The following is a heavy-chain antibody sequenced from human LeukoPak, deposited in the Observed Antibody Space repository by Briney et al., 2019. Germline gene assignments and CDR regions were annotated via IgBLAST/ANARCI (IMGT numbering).Heavy chain of an antibody. CDR1: GGSIRSRSNY. CDR3: ARVEEGYGSGRRENYYYYYIDV. Sequence: PSETLSLTCTVSGGSIRSRSNYWSWIRQPPGKGLEWIGYIYYSGSTNYNPSLKSRVTISVDTSKNQFSLKLSSVTAADTAVYYCARVEEGYGSGRRENYYYYYIDVWGKGTTVTISS. CDR2: IYYSGST. J-gene: IGHJ6*03. D-gene: IGHD3-10*01. V-gene: IGHV4-61*01.